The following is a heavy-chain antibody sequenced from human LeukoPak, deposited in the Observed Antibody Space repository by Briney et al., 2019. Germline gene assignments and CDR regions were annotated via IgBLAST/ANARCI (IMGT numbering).Heavy chain of an antibody. V-gene: IGHV3-23*01. Sequence: GGSLRLSCAASGLTFSRYAMTWVRQAPGKGLEWVSSIGPSNGTTYYAESVKGRFTISRDNSENTLYLQLNSLRADDTAIYYCVKRSTSGWFYFDYWGQGTLVTVSS. J-gene: IGHJ4*02. CDR3: VKRSTSGWFYFDY. CDR2: IGPSNGTT. CDR1: GLTFSRYA. D-gene: IGHD6-19*01.